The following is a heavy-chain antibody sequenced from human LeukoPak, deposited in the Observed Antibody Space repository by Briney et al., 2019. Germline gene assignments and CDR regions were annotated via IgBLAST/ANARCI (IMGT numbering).Heavy chain of an antibody. CDR1: GYTFTSYG. CDR3: ARVDRLLWFGEFYGMDV. D-gene: IGHD3-10*01. Sequence: ASVKVSCKASGYTFTSYGISWVRQAPGQGLEWMGWISAYNGNTNYAQKLQGRVTMTTDTSTSTAYMELRSLRSEDTAVYYCARVDRLLWFGEFYGMDVWGKGTTVTVSS. J-gene: IGHJ6*04. CDR2: ISAYNGNT. V-gene: IGHV1-18*04.